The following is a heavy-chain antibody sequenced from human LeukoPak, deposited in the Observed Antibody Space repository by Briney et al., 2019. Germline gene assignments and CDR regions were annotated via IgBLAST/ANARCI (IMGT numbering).Heavy chain of an antibody. V-gene: IGHV4-4*07. CDR2: IYTSGSTT. J-gene: IGHJ3*02. D-gene: IGHD3-22*01. CDR3: ATDRPPYYYDSSGTDHGDAFDI. Sequence: SETLSLTCTVSGGSISSYYCSWIRQSAGKGLDWIGRIYTSGSTTNYNPFLKSRVTMSVDTSKNQFSLKLSSVTAADTAVYYCATDRPPYYYDSSGTDHGDAFDIWGQGTMVTVSS. CDR1: GGSISSYY.